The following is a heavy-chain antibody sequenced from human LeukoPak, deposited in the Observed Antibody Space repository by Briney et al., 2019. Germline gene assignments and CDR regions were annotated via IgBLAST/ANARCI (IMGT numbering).Heavy chain of an antibody. D-gene: IGHD2-2*01. CDR3: ARESLPYCSSTSCLGWFDP. CDR2: ISRDGTNK. Sequence: GGSLRLSCAASGFTFSTYGMHWVRQAPGKGLEWVAVISRDGTNKYYADSVKGRFTISRDNSKNTLYLQMNSLRAEDTAVYYCARESLPYCSSTSCLGWFDPWGQGTLVTVSS. CDR1: GFTFSTYG. V-gene: IGHV3-30*03. J-gene: IGHJ5*02.